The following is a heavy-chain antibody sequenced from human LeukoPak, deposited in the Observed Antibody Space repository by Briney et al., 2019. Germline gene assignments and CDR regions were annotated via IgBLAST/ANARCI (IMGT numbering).Heavy chain of an antibody. Sequence: GGSLRVSCAASGFTFSGYWMHWVRQAPGKGLVWVSRIKSDGSSTTYADSVKGRFTISRDNAKNTLYLQMNSLRVEDTAVYFCARSDWFDPWGQGTLVTVSS. J-gene: IGHJ5*02. CDR3: ARSDWFDP. CDR1: GFTFSGYW. V-gene: IGHV3-74*01. CDR2: IKSDGSST.